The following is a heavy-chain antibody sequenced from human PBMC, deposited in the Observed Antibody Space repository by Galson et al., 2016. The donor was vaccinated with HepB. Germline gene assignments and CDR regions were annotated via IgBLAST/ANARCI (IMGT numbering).Heavy chain of an antibody. J-gene: IGHJ1*01. Sequence: SLRLSCAASGFTLSNSAMSWVRQAPGKGLEWVSAMSDSGGSTYYADSVEGRFTISRDNSKNTLYLQMNSLGAEDTAIYYCAVRYSSIWYFQHWGRSTLVSVSS. CDR2: MSDSGGST. V-gene: IGHV3-23*01. D-gene: IGHD6-13*01. CDR1: GFTLSNSA. CDR3: AVRYSSIWYFQH.